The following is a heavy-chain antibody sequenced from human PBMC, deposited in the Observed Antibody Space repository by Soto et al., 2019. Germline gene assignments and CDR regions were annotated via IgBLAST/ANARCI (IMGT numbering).Heavy chain of an antibody. CDR3: AKKFVCSNSRGYYPVALDY. CDR1: GFTFGTYA. Sequence: EVQLLESGGDLVQPGGSLRLSCAASGFTFGTYAMAWVRQAPGKGLEWVSAISGSGGDHTYYADSVKGRFTISRDNSNNTLYLQMNSLRAEYTAVYYCAKKFVCSNSRGYYPVALDYWGQGTLVTVSS. CDR2: ISGSGGDHT. V-gene: IGHV3-23*01. D-gene: IGHD3-22*01. J-gene: IGHJ4*02.